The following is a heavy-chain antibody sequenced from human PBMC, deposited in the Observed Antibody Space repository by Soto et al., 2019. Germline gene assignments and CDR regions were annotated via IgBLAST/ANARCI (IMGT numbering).Heavy chain of an antibody. CDR3: AKGKGVGATPDGANC. D-gene: IGHD1-26*01. CDR2: IRSDGDTT. CDR1: GFTFSNYG. Sequence: EVQVLESGGGLVQPGWSLRLSCGASGFTFSNYGMNWVRQAPGKGLEWVSGIRSDGDTTYNSDSVKGRFTVSRDTSKNTVYLQMNSLRAEDTAVYYCAKGKGVGATPDGANCWGQGTLVTVSS. V-gene: IGHV3-23*01. J-gene: IGHJ4*02.